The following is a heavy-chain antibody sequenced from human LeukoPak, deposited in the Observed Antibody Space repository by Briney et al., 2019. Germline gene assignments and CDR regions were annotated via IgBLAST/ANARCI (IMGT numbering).Heavy chain of an antibody. Sequence: SVKVSCKASGGTFSSYAISRVRQAPGQGLEWMGRIIPIFGTANYPQKFQGRVTITTDESTSTAYMELSSLRSEDTAVYYCATQLGITIFGVVTSIGDDAFDIWGQGTMVTVSS. CDR1: GGTFSSYA. J-gene: IGHJ3*02. D-gene: IGHD3-3*01. V-gene: IGHV1-69*05. CDR2: IIPIFGTA. CDR3: ATQLGITIFGVVTSIGDDAFDI.